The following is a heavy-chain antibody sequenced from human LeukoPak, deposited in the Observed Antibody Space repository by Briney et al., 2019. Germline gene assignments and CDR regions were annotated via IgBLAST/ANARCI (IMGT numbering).Heavy chain of an antibody. Sequence: ASVKVSCKASGYTFTSCYMHWVRQAPGQGLEWMGIINPSGGSTSYALKFQGRVTMTRDTSTSTVYMELSSPRSEDTAVYYCARAVDIVGIDYWGQGTLVTVSS. CDR1: GYTFTSCY. CDR2: INPSGGST. CDR3: ARAVDIVGIDY. J-gene: IGHJ4*02. D-gene: IGHD5-12*01. V-gene: IGHV1-46*01.